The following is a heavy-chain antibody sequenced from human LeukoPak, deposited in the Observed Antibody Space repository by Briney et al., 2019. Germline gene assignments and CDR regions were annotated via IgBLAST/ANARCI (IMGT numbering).Heavy chain of an antibody. Sequence: PGGSLRLSCAASGFTFSSYAMHRVRQAPGKGLEYVSAISSNGGSTYYANSVKGRFTIPRDNSKNTLYLQMGSLRAEDMAVYYCARDPPRTYRGYYYWGQGTLVTVSS. CDR3: ARDPPRTYRGYYY. CDR1: GFTFSSYA. V-gene: IGHV3-64*01. J-gene: IGHJ4*02. CDR2: ISSNGGST. D-gene: IGHD3-22*01.